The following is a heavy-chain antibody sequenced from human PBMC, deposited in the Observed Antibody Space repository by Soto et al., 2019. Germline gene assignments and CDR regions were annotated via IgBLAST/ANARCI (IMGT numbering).Heavy chain of an antibody. Sequence: GGSLRLSCAASGFTFSGYLMSWVRQAPGKGLEWLSDIRYDGSNKNYADSVKGRFTNSRDNSKNTLYLQMNSLRAEDTAVYYCARVRQRTSSGYWNYYYYGMDVWGQGTTVTVSS. V-gene: IGHV3-33*08. D-gene: IGHD3-22*01. CDR3: ARVRQRTSSGYWNYYYYGMDV. CDR2: IRYDGSNK. J-gene: IGHJ6*02. CDR1: GFTFSGYL.